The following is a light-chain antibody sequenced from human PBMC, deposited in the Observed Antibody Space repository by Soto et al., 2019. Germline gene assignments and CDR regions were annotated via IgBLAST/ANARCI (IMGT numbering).Light chain of an antibody. V-gene: IGKV1-5*03. CDR2: KAS. Sequence: DIQMTQSPSTLSASVGDRVTITCRASQSISNCLAWYQQKPGKAPKLLIYKASSLESGVPSRFSGSGSGTEFTLTISSLQPDDFATYYCQHYNSYSITFGQGTRLEIK. J-gene: IGKJ5*01. CDR3: QHYNSYSIT. CDR1: QSISNC.